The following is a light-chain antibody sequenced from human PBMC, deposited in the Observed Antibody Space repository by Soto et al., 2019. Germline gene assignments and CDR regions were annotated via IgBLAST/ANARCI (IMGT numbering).Light chain of an antibody. CDR1: QSVSSN. Sequence: EIVLTQSQATLSVSPGERAALSCRASQSVSSNLAWDQQKPGQAPRLLIFGASTRATGIPARFSGSGSGTDFTLTISRLEPEDFAVYYCQQYGSIPWTFGQGTKV. CDR2: GAS. CDR3: QQYGSIPWT. V-gene: IGKV3-15*01. J-gene: IGKJ1*01.